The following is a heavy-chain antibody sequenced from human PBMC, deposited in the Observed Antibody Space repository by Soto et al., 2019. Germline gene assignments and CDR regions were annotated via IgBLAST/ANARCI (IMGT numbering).Heavy chain of an antibody. CDR3: ARDRRELNWGLIATMTFDI. V-gene: IGHV1-2*04. CDR1: GYTFTGYY. CDR2: INPNSGGT. D-gene: IGHD7-27*01. J-gene: IGHJ3*02. Sequence: ASVKVSCKASGYTFTGYYMHWVRQAPGQGLEWMGWINPNSGGTNYAQKFQGWVTMTRDTSISTAYMELSRLRSDDTAVYYCARDRRELNWGLIATMTFDIWGQGTMVTVSS.